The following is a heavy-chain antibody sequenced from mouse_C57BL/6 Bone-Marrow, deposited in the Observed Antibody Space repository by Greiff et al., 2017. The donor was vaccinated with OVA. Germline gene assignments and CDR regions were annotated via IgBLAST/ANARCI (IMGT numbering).Heavy chain of an antibody. J-gene: IGHJ4*01. Sequence: QVQLQQSGPELVKPGASVKISCKASGYAFSSSWMNWVKQRPGKGLEWIGRIYPGDGDTNYNGKFKGKATLTADKSSSTAYMQLRSLTSEDSAVYFCARGGQLQDYAMDYWGQGTSVTVAS. CDR2: IYPGDGDT. CDR3: ARGGQLQDYAMDY. CDR1: GYAFSSSW. V-gene: IGHV1-82*01. D-gene: IGHD6-1*01.